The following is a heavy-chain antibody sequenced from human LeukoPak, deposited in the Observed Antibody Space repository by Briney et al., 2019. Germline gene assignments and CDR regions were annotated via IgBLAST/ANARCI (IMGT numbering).Heavy chain of an antibody. D-gene: IGHD3-22*01. CDR1: GFTCSSYW. CDR3: ASYRHYYDPAEWGYFDY. Sequence: QPGGSLSLCCAASGFTCSSYWMSWVRQAPGKGLEWVANIKQDGSEKYYVDSVKGRFTISRDNAKNSLYLQMNSLRAEDTAVYYCASYRHYYDPAEWGYFDYWGQGTLVTVSS. CDR2: IKQDGSEK. V-gene: IGHV3-7*02. J-gene: IGHJ4*02.